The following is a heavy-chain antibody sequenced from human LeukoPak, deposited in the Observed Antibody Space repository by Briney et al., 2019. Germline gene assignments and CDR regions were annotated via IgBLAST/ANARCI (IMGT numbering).Heavy chain of an antibody. CDR1: GYTFTIYG. J-gene: IGHJ5*02. V-gene: IGHV1-18*01. Sequence: ASVTVSFTASGYTFTIYGISWVRQAPGQGREWMGWISAYNGNTNYAQKLQGRVTITTDTSTTTASMELRRLRSDDTAVYYCARAQSNWFDPWGQGTLVTVSS. CDR2: ISAYNGNT. CDR3: ARAQSNWFDP.